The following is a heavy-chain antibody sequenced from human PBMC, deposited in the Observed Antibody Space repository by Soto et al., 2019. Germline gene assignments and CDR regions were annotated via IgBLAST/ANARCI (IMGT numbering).Heavy chain of an antibody. Sequence: QVQLQESGPGLVKPSETLSLTCTVSGGSVSSGSYYWSWIRQPPGKGLEWIGYIYYSGSTNYNPSLKSRVTISVDTSKNQFSLKLSSVTAADTAVYYCARGMSISSEVYYYGMDVWGQGTTVTVSS. CDR1: GGSVSSGSYY. V-gene: IGHV4-61*01. D-gene: IGHD6-19*01. CDR3: ARGMSISSEVYYYGMDV. J-gene: IGHJ6*02. CDR2: IYYSGST.